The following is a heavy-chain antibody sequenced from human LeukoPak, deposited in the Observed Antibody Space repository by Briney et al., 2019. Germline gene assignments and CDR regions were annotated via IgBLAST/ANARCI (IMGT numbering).Heavy chain of an antibody. D-gene: IGHD6-19*01. CDR2: ISSSGGTI. CDR1: GFTFSDYY. CDR3: AGYSSGWFGAFHI. V-gene: IGHV3-11*04. J-gene: IGHJ3*02. Sequence: PGGSLRLSCAASGFTFSDYYMNRLRQAPGKGLEWISYISSSGGTIYYADSVKGRFTISRDNAKNSLYLQMNSLRAEDTAVYYCAGYSSGWFGAFHIWGQGTMVTVSS.